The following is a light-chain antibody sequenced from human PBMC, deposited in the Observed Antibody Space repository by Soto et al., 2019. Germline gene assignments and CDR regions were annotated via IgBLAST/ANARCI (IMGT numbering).Light chain of an antibody. CDR3: QEYGSSPRT. V-gene: IGKV3-20*01. CDR2: GAS. CDR1: QSVSSNY. Sequence: EIVLTQSPGTLSLSPGERATLSCRASQSVSSNYLAWYQQKPGQAPRLFIYGASSSATGIPDRFSGSGSGTDFTRTISRLETEDFAVYYCQEYGSSPRTFGQGTKVDI. J-gene: IGKJ1*01.